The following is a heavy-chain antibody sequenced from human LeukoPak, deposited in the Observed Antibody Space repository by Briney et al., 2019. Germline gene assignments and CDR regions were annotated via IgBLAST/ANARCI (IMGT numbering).Heavy chain of an antibody. CDR2: INAGNGNT. Sequence: ASVKVSCKASGYTFTSYAMHWVRQAPGQRLEWMGWINAGNGNTKYSQKFQGRVTITRDTSASTAYMELRSLRSEDTAVYYCARGLSYLFDILPGYWGYPFGYWGQGTLVTVSS. CDR1: GYTFTSYA. J-gene: IGHJ4*02. V-gene: IGHV1-3*01. D-gene: IGHD3-9*01. CDR3: ARGLSYLFDILPGYWGYPFGY.